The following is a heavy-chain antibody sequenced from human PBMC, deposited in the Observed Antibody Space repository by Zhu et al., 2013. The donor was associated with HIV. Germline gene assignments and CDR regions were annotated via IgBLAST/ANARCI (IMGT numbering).Heavy chain of an antibody. Sequence: QVQLVQSGAEVKKPGASVKVSCKASGYTFYNYAISWVRQAPGQGLEWMGWISVYNGNTKYAQKVQGRVTMTTGTSTSTAYMELRSLRSDDTAVYYCARDLYSTSSRPFDIWGQGTMVTVSS. CDR2: ISVYNGNT. CDR3: ARDLYSTSSRPFDI. V-gene: IGHV1-18*01. CDR1: GYTFYNYA. J-gene: IGHJ3*02. D-gene: IGHD6-6*01.